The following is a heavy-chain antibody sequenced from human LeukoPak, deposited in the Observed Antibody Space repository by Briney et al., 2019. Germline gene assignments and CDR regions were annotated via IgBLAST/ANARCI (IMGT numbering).Heavy chain of an antibody. CDR3: TKGSHEASAGFY. D-gene: IGHD1-26*01. V-gene: IGHV3-53*01. Sequence: GGSLRLSCAASGFTVSSYYMSWVRQALGEALEWVSVIYTGGDTHYADSVKGRSTISRDNSRNTLYLQINTLRAEDTAVYYCTKGSHEASAGFYWGQGTLVTVSS. CDR2: IYTGGDT. CDR1: GFTVSSYY. J-gene: IGHJ4*02.